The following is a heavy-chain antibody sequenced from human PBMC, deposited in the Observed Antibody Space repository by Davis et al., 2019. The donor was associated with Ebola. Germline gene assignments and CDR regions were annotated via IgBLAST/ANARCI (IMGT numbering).Heavy chain of an antibody. V-gene: IGHV3-23*01. CDR1: GFTFTTYP. CDR3: TKDASSRSGSYYQFDH. J-gene: IGHJ4*02. D-gene: IGHD1-26*01. CDR2: ISDSGVTT. Sequence: PAGSLRLSCEASGFTFTTYPMSWVRQAPGKGLEWVSIISDSGVTTYYADSVKGRFTILRDNSRNTVYLQMNNLRADDTAIYYCTKDASSRSGSYYQFDHWGQGTLVTVSP.